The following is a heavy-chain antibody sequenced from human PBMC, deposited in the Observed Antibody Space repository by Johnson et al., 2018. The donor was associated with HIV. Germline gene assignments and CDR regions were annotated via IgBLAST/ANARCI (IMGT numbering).Heavy chain of an antibody. CDR1: GFTISTFW. D-gene: IGHD2-21*02. CDR3: AKVGHCRSDCNCEVLEDRFDV. J-gene: IGHJ3*01. CDR2: ISGEGSNK. Sequence: EQLEESGGALVQPGGSLRLSCEVSGFTISTFWMHWVRQVPGKGLMWVSRISGEGSNKYYADYVKGRFTISRDTSKNTWYLQMSSLRTEDTAVFYCAKVGHCRSDCNCEVLEDRFDVGGGGTMVTVSS. V-gene: IGHV3-74*02.